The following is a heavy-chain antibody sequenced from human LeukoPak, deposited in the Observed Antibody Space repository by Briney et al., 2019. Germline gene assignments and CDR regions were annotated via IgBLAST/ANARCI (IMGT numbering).Heavy chain of an antibody. CDR1: GGSISSYY. J-gene: IGHJ4*02. CDR2: IHSSGST. D-gene: IGHD3-16*02. Sequence: PSETLSLTCTVSGGSISSYYWSWIRQPAGKGLEWIGRIHSSGSTNYNPSLKSRVTMSVDTSKNQFSLKLSSVTAADTAVYYCARMYYDYVWGSYRPNYFDYWGQGTLVTVSS. V-gene: IGHV4-4*07. CDR3: ARMYYDYVWGSYRPNYFDY.